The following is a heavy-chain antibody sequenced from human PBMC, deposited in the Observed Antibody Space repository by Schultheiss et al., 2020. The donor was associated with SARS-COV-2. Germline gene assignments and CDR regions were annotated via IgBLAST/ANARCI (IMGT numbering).Heavy chain of an antibody. CDR3: ARYTALAARLDWYFDL. CDR2: IKQDGSEK. CDR1: GFTFSSYS. V-gene: IGHV3-7*01. D-gene: IGHD6-6*01. Sequence: GGSLRLSCAASGFTFSSYSMNWVRQAPGKGLEWVANIKQDGSEKYYVDSVKGRFTISRDNAKNSLYLQMNSLRAEDTAVYYCARYTALAARLDWYFDLWGRGTLVTVSS. J-gene: IGHJ2*01.